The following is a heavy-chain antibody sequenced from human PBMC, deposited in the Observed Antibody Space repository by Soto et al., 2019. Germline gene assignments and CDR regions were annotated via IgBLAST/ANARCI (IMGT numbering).Heavy chain of an antibody. CDR2: ITWNSDMI. CDR1: GFTFGEYA. V-gene: IGHV3-9*01. D-gene: IGHD3-10*01. CDR3: AKVGYDYGSSAMDV. Sequence: LRLSCAASGFTFGEYAMHWVRRPPGKGLEWVASITWNSDMIGYADSVKGRFTISRDNGENSLYLQMSSLRREDTALYYCAKVGYDYGSSAMDVWGLGTTVTVSS. J-gene: IGHJ6*02.